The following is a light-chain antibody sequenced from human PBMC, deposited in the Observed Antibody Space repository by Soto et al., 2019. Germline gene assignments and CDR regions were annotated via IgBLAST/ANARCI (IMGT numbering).Light chain of an antibody. CDR3: QQYGRSPMFT. CDR1: QSVSSNY. V-gene: IGKV3-20*01. CDR2: GAS. J-gene: IGKJ2*01. Sequence: EIVLTQSPGTLSLSPGERATLSCRASQSVSSNYLAWYQQKPGQAPRLLIYGASRGAAGIPDRFSGSGSGTDFNLTISRLEPEAFAVYFCQQYGRSPMFTFGQGTKLEIK.